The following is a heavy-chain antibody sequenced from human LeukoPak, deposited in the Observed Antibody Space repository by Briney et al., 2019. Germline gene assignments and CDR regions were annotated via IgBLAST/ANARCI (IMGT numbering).Heavy chain of an antibody. CDR2: IGTRSDDT. CDR3: AKHDYGNFKAYDI. CDR1: GCTFSTHA. Sequence: GGSLRLSCTASGCTFSTHAMTWVRQAPGKGLEWVSSIGTRSDDTYYADSVKGRFTFSRDNSKNTLYLQMDSLRAEDTAVYYCAKHDYGNFKAYDIWGQGTTVTVSS. V-gene: IGHV3-23*01. D-gene: IGHD3-16*01. J-gene: IGHJ3*02.